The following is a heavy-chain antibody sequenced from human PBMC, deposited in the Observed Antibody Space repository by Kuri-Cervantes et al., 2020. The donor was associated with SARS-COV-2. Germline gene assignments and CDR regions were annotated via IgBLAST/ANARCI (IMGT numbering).Heavy chain of an antibody. CDR2: INPNSGGT. Sequence: ASAKVSCKASGYTFTDYYMHWVRQAPGQGLEWMGWINPNSGGTNYAQKFQGWVAMTRDTSLSTAYMELSRLRSDDTAVYYCARGEGVQGLMVLFQWRGAGPLDFWGQGTLVTVSS. V-gene: IGHV1-2*04. CDR1: GYTFTDYY. J-gene: IGHJ4*02. CDR3: ARGEGVQGLMVLFQWRGAGPLDF. D-gene: IGHD3-10*01.